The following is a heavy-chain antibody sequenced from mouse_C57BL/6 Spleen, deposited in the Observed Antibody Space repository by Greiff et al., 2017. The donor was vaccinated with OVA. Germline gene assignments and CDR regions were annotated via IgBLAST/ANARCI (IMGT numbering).Heavy chain of an antibody. V-gene: IGHV3-6*01. CDR2: ISYDGSN. Sequence: EVQLQESGPGLVKPSQSLSLTCSVTGYSITSGYYWNWIRQFPGNKLEWMGYISYDGSNNYNPSLKNRISITRDTSKNQFFLKLNSVTTEDTATYYCVRAMDYWGQGTSVTVSS. CDR3: VRAMDY. CDR1: GYSITSGYY. J-gene: IGHJ4*01.